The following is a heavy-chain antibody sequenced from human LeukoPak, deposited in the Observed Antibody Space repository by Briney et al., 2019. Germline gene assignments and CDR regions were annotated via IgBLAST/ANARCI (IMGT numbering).Heavy chain of an antibody. D-gene: IGHD5-18*01. V-gene: IGHV3-7*01. Sequence: PGGSLALPCAASGFTFSSYWMSWVRQAPGKGLEWVANIKQDGSEKYYVDSVKGRFTISRDNAKNSLFLQMNSLRAEDTAVYYCARGASGIQLWFFDPWGQGTLVSFSS. CDR3: ARGASGIQLWFFDP. J-gene: IGHJ5*02. CDR1: GFTFSSYW. CDR2: IKQDGSEK.